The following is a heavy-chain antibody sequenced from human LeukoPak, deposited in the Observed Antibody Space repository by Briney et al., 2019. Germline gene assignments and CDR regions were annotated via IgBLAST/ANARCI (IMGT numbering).Heavy chain of an antibody. CDR3: ARDRELHNAFDI. J-gene: IGHJ3*02. V-gene: IGHV1-46*01. CDR2: INPSGGST. Sequence: ASVKVSCKASGGTFSSYAISWVRQAPGQGLEWMGIINPSGGSTSYAQKFQGRVTMTRDMSTSTVYMELSSLRSEDTAVYYCARDRELHNAFDIWGQGTMVTVSS. D-gene: IGHD1-26*01. CDR1: GGTFSSYA.